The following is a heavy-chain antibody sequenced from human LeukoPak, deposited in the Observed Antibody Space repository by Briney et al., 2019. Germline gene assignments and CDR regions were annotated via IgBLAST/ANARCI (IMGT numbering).Heavy chain of an antibody. CDR2: INPNSGGT. D-gene: IGHD7-27*01. J-gene: IGHJ6*02. V-gene: IGHV1-2*06. CDR1: GYTFTGYY. Sequence: ASVKVSCKASGYTFTGYYMHWVRQAPGQGLEWMGRINPNSGGTNYAQKFQGRVTMTRDTSTSTVDMELSSLGSGDTAVYYCARDLTGDPHYYFYYGMDVWGQGTTVTVSS. CDR3: ARDLTGDPHYYFYYGMDV.